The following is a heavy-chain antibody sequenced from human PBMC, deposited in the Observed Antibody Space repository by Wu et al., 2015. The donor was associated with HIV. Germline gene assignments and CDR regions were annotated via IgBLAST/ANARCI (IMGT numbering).Heavy chain of an antibody. CDR1: GYSIRSGYF. CDR3: ASLLQYTSGRPFDN. Sequence: QVQLKESGPGLVKPSETLSVTCGVSGYSIRSGYFWGWVRQPPGKGLEWIGNVYHSGSDRYNPFLKSRVTISIDTSKNQLSLKMTSVTAADTAVYYCASLLQYTSGRPFDNWGQGTLVTVSS. CDR2: VYHSGSD. J-gene: IGHJ4*02. V-gene: IGHV4-38-2*01. D-gene: IGHD3-22*01.